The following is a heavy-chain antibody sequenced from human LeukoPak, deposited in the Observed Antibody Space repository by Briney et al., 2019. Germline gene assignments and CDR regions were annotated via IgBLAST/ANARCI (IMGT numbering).Heavy chain of an antibody. CDR2: IYYSGST. Sequence: SETLSLTCTVSGGSVSSGNYYWSWIRQPPGKGLEWIGYIYYSGSTNYNPSLKSRVTISVDTSKNRFSLKLSSVTAADTAVYYCARSYYGSGSYQNWFDPWGQGTLVTVSS. CDR3: ARSYYGSGSYQNWFDP. V-gene: IGHV4-61*01. CDR1: GGSVSSGNYY. J-gene: IGHJ5*02. D-gene: IGHD3-10*01.